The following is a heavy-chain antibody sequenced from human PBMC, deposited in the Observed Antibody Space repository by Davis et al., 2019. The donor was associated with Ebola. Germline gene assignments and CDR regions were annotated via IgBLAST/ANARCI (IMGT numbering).Heavy chain of an antibody. Sequence: GGSLRLSCAASGFNFNTYSMNWVRQAPGKGLEWVSSISSSDTYIHYADSVKGRFTISRDDAKNSLYLQMNDLRADDSAVYYCTRGSELWGQGTLVTVSS. D-gene: IGHD1-7*01. CDR3: TRGSEL. CDR1: GFNFNTYS. V-gene: IGHV3-21*01. J-gene: IGHJ4*02. CDR2: ISSSDTYI.